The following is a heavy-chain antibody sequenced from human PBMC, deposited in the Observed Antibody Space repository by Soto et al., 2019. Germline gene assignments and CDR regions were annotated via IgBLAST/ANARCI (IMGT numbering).Heavy chain of an antibody. Sequence: QAPLVQSGAEVKKPGASVKVSCQAGGYTFADYGISWVRQAPGQGLEWVGWIGPYNGNTNYAQNLQDRVTMTTDTSTKTAYMELRSLRSDDTALYYCARCYCTVGSCYTCWHFDLWGRGTLLTVSS. CDR2: IGPYNGNT. D-gene: IGHD2-15*01. J-gene: IGHJ2*01. CDR1: GYTFADYG. CDR3: ARCYCTVGSCYTCWHFDL. V-gene: IGHV1-18*01.